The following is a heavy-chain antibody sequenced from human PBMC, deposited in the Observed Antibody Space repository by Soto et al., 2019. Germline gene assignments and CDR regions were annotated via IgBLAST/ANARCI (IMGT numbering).Heavy chain of an antibody. Sequence: QVQLVQSGAEVKKPGASVKVSCKASGYTFTRYDINWVRQATGQGLEWMGWMNPNSGNTGYAQKFQGRVNMTRNNSISKAYMEVSSLRSEDTAGYYCAGGSSALFDPRGQGTLVTGSS. CDR3: AGGSSALFDP. CDR2: MNPNSGNT. CDR1: GYTFTRYD. J-gene: IGHJ5*02. V-gene: IGHV1-8*01. D-gene: IGHD3-3*02.